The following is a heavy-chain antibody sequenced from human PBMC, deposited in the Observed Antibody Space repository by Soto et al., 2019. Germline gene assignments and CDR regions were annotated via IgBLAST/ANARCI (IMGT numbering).Heavy chain of an antibody. D-gene: IGHD3-9*01. Sequence: EGSLRLSCAPSGFTFSSYAMSWVRQAPGKGLEWVSAISGSGGSTYYADSVKGRFTISRDNSKNTLYLQMNSLRAEDTAVYYCAKPRDYTYYDILTGAYGGQGTLVTVSS. V-gene: IGHV3-23*01. CDR3: AKPRDYTYYDILTGAY. J-gene: IGHJ4*02. CDR1: GFTFSSYA. CDR2: ISGSGGST.